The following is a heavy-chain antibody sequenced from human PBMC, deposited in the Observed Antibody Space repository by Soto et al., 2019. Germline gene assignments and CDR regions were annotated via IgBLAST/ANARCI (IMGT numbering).Heavy chain of an antibody. V-gene: IGHV4-30-4*08. D-gene: IGHD5-18*01. CDR1: GATVSRGDYF. CDR2: IYYSGST. Sequence: PSETLSLTCTVSGATVSRGDYFWTWIRQPPGKGLEWIGYIYYSGSTYFNPSLKSRVTISVDTSKNQFSLKLSSVTAADTAVYYCTRGYSYGYLGWFDPWGQGTLVTVSS. J-gene: IGHJ5*02. CDR3: TRGYSYGYLGWFDP.